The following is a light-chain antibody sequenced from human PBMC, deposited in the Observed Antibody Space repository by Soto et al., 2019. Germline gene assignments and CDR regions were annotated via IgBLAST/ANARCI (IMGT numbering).Light chain of an antibody. V-gene: IGLV2-23*02. Sequence: QSVLTQPASLSGSPGQSITISCTGTSSDVGSYNLVSWYQQHPGKAPKLTIYEVSKRPSGVSNRFSGSKSGNTASLTISGLQAEDEADYYCCSYAGSSTYVFGTGTKVTVL. J-gene: IGLJ1*01. CDR3: CSYAGSSTYV. CDR1: SSDVGSYNL. CDR2: EVS.